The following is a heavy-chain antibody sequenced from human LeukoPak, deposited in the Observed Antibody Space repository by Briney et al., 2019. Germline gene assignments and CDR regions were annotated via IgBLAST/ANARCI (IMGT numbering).Heavy chain of an antibody. CDR3: ARWGGGSCYDY. J-gene: IGHJ4*02. V-gene: IGHV3-30*07. D-gene: IGHD2-15*01. Sequence: GGSLGLSCAASGFTFSSYAMHWVRQAPGKGLEWVAVISYDGSNKYYADSVKGRFTISRDNSKNTLYLQMNSLRDEDTAVYFCARWGGGSCYDYWGQGTLVAVSS. CDR2: ISYDGSNK. CDR1: GFTFSSYA.